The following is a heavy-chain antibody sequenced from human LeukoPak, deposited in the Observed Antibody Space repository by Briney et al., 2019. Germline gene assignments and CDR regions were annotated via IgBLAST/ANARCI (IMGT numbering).Heavy chain of an antibody. CDR1: GFTFSSYS. J-gene: IGHJ3*02. Sequence: GGSLRLSCAASGFTFSSYSMSWVRQAPGKGLEWVSGISGSGDRTYYADAVKGRFTISRDNSKNTLYLQMNSLRAEDTAVYYCAKDWNSSGYIDAFDIWGQGTMVAVSS. V-gene: IGHV3-23*01. D-gene: IGHD3-22*01. CDR2: ISGSGDRT. CDR3: AKDWNSSGYIDAFDI.